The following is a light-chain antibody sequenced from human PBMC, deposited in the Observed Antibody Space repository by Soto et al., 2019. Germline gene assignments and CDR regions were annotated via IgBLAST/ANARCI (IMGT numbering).Light chain of an antibody. CDR1: QSVSNSY. J-gene: IGKJ5*01. Sequence: VLTQSRGTLSLSPGERATLSCRASQSVSNSYLAWYQQKSGQAPRLLIYDTSSRATGIPARFSGSGSGTDFTLTISRLEPEDFAVFYCQQYDTSEIIFGQGTRLEIK. CDR3: QQYDTSEII. V-gene: IGKV3-20*01. CDR2: DTS.